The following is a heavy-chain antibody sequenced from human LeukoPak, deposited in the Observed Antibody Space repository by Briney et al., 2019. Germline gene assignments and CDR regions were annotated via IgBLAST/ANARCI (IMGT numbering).Heavy chain of an antibody. V-gene: IGHV3-66*01. CDR3: AGGARRQQPFDY. J-gene: IGHJ4*02. CDR1: EFTVSSNY. Sequence: GGSLRLSCAASEFTVSSNYMNWVRQAPGKGLEWVSVIYSGGSTYYADSVKGRFTISRDNSKNTLYLQMNSLRAEDTAVYYCAGGARRQQPFDYWGQGALVTVSS. D-gene: IGHD6-13*01. CDR2: IYSGGST.